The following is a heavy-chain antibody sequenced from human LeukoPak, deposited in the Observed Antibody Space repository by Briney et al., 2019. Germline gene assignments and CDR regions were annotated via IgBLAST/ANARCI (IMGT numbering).Heavy chain of an antibody. CDR2: IYSGGNT. Sequence: GGSLRLSCTVSGFTVSSNSWSWVRQAPGKGLEWVSFIYSGGNTHYSDSVKGRFTISRDNSKNTLYLQMDSLRAEDTAVYYCARRAGAYSHPYDYLGQGTLVTVSS. V-gene: IGHV3-53*01. J-gene: IGHJ4*02. D-gene: IGHD4/OR15-4a*01. CDR3: ARRAGAYSHPYDY. CDR1: GFTVSSNS.